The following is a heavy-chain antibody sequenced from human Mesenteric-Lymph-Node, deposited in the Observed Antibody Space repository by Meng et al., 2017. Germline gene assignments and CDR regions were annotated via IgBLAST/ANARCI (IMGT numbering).Heavy chain of an antibody. V-gene: IGHV3-74*01. CDR3: AKDPQEYCSGGSCYQSFYFDY. Sequence: GGSLRLSCAASGFTFSSYWMHWVRQAPGKGLVWVSRINSDGSSTSYADSVKGRFTISRDNAKNTLYLQMNSLRAEDTAVYYCAKDPQEYCSGGSCYQSFYFDYWGQGTLVTVSS. J-gene: IGHJ4*02. D-gene: IGHD2-15*01. CDR1: GFTFSSYW. CDR2: INSDGSST.